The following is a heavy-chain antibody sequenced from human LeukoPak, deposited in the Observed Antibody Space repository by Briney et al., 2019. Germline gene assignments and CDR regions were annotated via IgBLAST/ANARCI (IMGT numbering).Heavy chain of an antibody. D-gene: IGHD3-10*01. CDR2: IIPIFGTA. Sequence: ASVKVSCTASGGTFSSYAISWVRQAPGQGLEWMGGIIPIFGTANYAQKFQGRVTITADESTSTAYMELSSLRPEDTAVYYCARTVVPFLGITKKSHFDYWGQGTLVTVSS. CDR1: GGTFSSYA. CDR3: ARTVVPFLGITKKSHFDY. V-gene: IGHV1-69*13. J-gene: IGHJ4*02.